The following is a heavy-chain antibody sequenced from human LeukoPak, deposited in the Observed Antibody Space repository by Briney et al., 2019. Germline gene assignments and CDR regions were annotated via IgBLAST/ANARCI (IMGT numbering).Heavy chain of an antibody. Sequence: PGGSLRLSCAASGFTFSSYWMSWVRQVPGKGLEGVANIKKDGGEKKYVDSVKGRFTISRDNAKNSLYLQMNSLRAEDAALYFCARDPYSGSYGAYYYYYMDVWGKGTTVTISS. CDR1: GFTFSSYW. D-gene: IGHD1-26*01. J-gene: IGHJ6*03. CDR3: ARDPYSGSYGAYYYYYMDV. V-gene: IGHV3-7*01. CDR2: IKKDGGEK.